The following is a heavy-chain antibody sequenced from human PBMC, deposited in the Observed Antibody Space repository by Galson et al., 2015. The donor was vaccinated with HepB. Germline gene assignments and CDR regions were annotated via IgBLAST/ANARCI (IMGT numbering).Heavy chain of an antibody. CDR1: GYTFTSYA. V-gene: IGHV1-3*01. CDR3: ARARPYCGGDCYSH. CDR2: INAGNGNT. Sequence: SVKVSCKASGYTFTSYALHWVRQAPGQRLEWMGWINAGNGNTQYSQKFQGRVTITADESTSTAYMELSSLRSEDTAVYYCARARPYCGGDCYSHWGQGTLVTVSS. D-gene: IGHD2-21*01. J-gene: IGHJ4*02.